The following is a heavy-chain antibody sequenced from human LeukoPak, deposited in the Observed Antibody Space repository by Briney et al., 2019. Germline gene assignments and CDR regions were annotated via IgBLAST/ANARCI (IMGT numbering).Heavy chain of an antibody. V-gene: IGHV3-53*01. J-gene: IGHJ3*02. CDR2: IYSGGST. Sequence: GGSLRLPCTACGFLVSINYVLGPRQAPGKGLEWVSVIYSGGSTYYADSVKGRFTISRDNSKNTLYPQMNNLRAEDTAVYYCARAPLYGRDAFDIWGQGTMVTVSS. CDR1: GFLVSINY. D-gene: IGHD4-17*01. CDR3: ARAPLYGRDAFDI.